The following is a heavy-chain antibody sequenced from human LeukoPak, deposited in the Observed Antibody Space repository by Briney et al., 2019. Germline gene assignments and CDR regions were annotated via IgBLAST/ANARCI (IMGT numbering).Heavy chain of an antibody. CDR2: ISSSSSYI. CDR3: ARDCTPHVVVTAGDAFDI. V-gene: IGHV3-21*01. CDR1: GFTFSSYS. J-gene: IGHJ3*02. Sequence: GSLRLSCAASGFTFSSYSMNWVCQAPGKGLEWVSSISSSSSYIYYADSVKGRFTISRDNAKNSLYLQMNSLRAEDTAVYYCARDCTPHVVVTAGDAFDIWGQGTMVTVSS. D-gene: IGHD2-21*02.